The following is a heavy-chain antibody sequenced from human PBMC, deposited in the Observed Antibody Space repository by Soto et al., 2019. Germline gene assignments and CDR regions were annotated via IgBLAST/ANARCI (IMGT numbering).Heavy chain of an antibody. D-gene: IGHD2-15*01. Sequence: GGSLRLSCAASGFTFSSYAMSWVRQAPGKGLEWVSAISGSGGSTYYADSVKGRFTISRDNSKNTLYLQMNSLRAEDMAVYYCAKDLALGYCSGGSCYPQLSSYYYYGMDVWGQGTTVTISS. V-gene: IGHV3-23*01. CDR3: AKDLALGYCSGGSCYPQLSSYYYYGMDV. CDR2: ISGSGGST. CDR1: GFTFSSYA. J-gene: IGHJ6*02.